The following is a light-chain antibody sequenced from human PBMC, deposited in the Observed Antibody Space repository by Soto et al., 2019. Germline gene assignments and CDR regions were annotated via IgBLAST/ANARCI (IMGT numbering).Light chain of an antibody. CDR3: QQYGSSRT. CDR2: GAS. Sequence: ASQSVSSSYLAWYQQKPGQAPRLLIYGASSRATGIPDRFSGSGSGTDLTLTISRLEPEDFAVYYCQQYGSSRTFGQGTKVDIK. CDR1: QSVSSSY. J-gene: IGKJ1*01. V-gene: IGKV3-20*01.